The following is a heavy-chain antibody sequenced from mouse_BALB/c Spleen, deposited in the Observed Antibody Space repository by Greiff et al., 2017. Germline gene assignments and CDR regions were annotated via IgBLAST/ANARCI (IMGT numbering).Heavy chain of an antibody. CDR3: ARNKGVDYGSSYPAWFAY. Sequence: VQVVESGPGLVQPSQSLSITCTVSGFSLTSYGVHWVRQSPGKGLEWLGVIWSGGSTDYNAAFISRLSISKDNSKSQVFFKMNSLQANDTAIYYCARNKGVDYGSSYPAWFAYWGQGTLVTVSA. V-gene: IGHV2-2*02. CDR1: GFSLTSYG. J-gene: IGHJ3*01. CDR2: IWSGGST. D-gene: IGHD1-1*01.